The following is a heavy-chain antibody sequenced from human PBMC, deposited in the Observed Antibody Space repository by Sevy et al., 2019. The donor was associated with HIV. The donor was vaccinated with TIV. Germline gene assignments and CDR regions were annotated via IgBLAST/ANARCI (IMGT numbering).Heavy chain of an antibody. J-gene: IGHJ4*02. CDR3: AKLLDTALGLYDY. CDR2: ISYDGSNK. D-gene: IGHD5-18*01. CDR1: GFTFSSYG. Sequence: GGSLRLSCAASGFTFSSYGMHWVRQATGKGLEWVAVISYDGSNKYYADSVKGRFTISRDNSKNTLYLQMNSLRAEDTAVYYCAKLLDTALGLYDYWGQGTLVTVSS. V-gene: IGHV3-30*18.